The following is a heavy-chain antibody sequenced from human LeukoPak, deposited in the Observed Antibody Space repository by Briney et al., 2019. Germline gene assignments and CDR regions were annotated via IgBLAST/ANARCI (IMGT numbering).Heavy chain of an antibody. D-gene: IGHD5-18*01. J-gene: IGHJ4*02. CDR2: IYYSGST. Sequence: SETLALTCTVSGGSVSSGSYYWSWIRQPPGKGLEWIGYIYYSGSTNYNPSLKSRVTISVDTSKNQFSLKLSSVTAADTAVYYCARHLDSYGDVYFDYWGQGTLVTVSS. CDR3: ARHLDSYGDVYFDY. CDR1: GGSVSSGSYY. V-gene: IGHV4-61*01.